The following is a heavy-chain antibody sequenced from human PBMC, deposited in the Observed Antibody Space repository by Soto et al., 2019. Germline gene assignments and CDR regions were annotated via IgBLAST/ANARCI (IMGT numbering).Heavy chain of an antibody. CDR2: IVVGSGNT. V-gene: IGHV1-58*01. J-gene: IGHJ4*02. D-gene: IGHD6-19*01. CDR3: AAVGSSGWWGYFDY. Sequence: SVKVSCKASGFTFTSSAVQWVRQARGQRLEWIGWIVVGSGNTNYAQKFQERVTITRDMSTSTAYMELSSLRSEDTAVYYCAAVGSSGWWGYFDYWGQGTLVTAPQ. CDR1: GFTFTSSA.